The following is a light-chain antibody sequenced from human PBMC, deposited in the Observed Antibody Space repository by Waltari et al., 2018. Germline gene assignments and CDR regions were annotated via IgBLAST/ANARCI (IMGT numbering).Light chain of an antibody. CDR2: AAS. CDR1: QGISSY. V-gene: IGKV1-8*01. J-gene: IGKJ1*01. CDR3: QQYYSYWWT. Sequence: AIRMTQSPSSFSASTGDRVTITCRASQGISSYLAWYQQKPGKAPKLLIYAASTFQSGVPSRFSGSGSGTDFTLTISCLQSEDFATYYCQQYYSYWWTFGQGTKVEIK.